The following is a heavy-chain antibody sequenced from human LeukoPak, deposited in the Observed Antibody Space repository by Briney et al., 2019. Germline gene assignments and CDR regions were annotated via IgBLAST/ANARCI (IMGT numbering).Heavy chain of an antibody. CDR3: ARANDYDFPPDI. CDR1: GFTFSSYG. J-gene: IGHJ3*02. V-gene: IGHV3-33*01. D-gene: IGHD3-3*01. Sequence: PGGSLRLSCAASGFTFSSYGMHWVRQAPGKGLEWVAVIWYDGSNKYCADSVKGRFTISRDNSKNTLYLQMNSLRAEDTAVYYCARANDYDFPPDIWGQGTMVTVSS. CDR2: IWYDGSNK.